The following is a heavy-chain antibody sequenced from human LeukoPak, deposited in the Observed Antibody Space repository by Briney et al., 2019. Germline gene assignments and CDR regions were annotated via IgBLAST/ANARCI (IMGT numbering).Heavy chain of an antibody. CDR1: GITFSSYS. J-gene: IGHJ4*02. V-gene: IGHV3-21*01. Sequence: PGGSLRLSCAASGITFSSYSMNWVRQAPGKGLEWVSSISSSSSYIYYADSVKGRFTISRDNAKNSLYLQMNSLRAEDTAVYYCARGVRDFDWLFDYWGQGTLVTVSS. CDR2: ISSSSSYI. D-gene: IGHD3-9*01. CDR3: ARGVRDFDWLFDY.